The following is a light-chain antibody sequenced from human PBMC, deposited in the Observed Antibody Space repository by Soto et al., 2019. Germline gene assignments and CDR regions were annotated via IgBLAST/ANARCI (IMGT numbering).Light chain of an antibody. CDR3: QQYGSSPPT. J-gene: IGKJ1*01. CDR2: GAS. CDR1: QSVSTTY. Sequence: ESVLTQSPGTLSLSPGERATFSCRASQSVSTTYLAWYQQKPGQAPRLLIYGASSRATGIPDRFSGSGSGTDFTLTISRLEPEDFAVYYCQQYGSSPPTFGQGTKVEIK. V-gene: IGKV3-20*01.